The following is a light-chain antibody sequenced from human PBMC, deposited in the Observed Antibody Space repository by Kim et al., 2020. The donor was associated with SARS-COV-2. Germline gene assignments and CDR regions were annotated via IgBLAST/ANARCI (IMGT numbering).Light chain of an antibody. J-gene: IGKJ2*01. V-gene: IGKV4-1*01. CDR3: QQYYTPPYT. Sequence: RATINCKSSQSVWHSSNNKNYLAWYQQRPGQPPKLRIYWASTRETGVPDRLSGSVSGTDFALTISSLQAEDVAVYYCQQYYTPPYTFGQGTKLEI. CDR1: QSVWHSSNNKNY. CDR2: WAS.